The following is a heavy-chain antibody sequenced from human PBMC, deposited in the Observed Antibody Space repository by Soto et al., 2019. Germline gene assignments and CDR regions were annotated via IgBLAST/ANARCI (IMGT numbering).Heavy chain of an antibody. CDR1: GFTFDDHA. D-gene: IGHD2-2*01. J-gene: IGHJ3*02. Sequence: EVQLVESGGGLVQPGRSLRLSCAASGFTFDDHAMHWVRQAPGKGLEWVSGISWNSGSIGYADSVKGRFTISRDNAKNSLYLQMNSLRAEDTALYYCAKDEGYCTSTSCLTGAFDIWGQGTMATVSS. V-gene: IGHV3-9*01. CDR2: ISWNSGSI. CDR3: AKDEGYCTSTSCLTGAFDI.